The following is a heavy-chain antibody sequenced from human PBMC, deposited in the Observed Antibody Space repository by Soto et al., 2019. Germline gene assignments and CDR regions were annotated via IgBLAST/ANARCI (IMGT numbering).Heavy chain of an antibody. CDR3: ARHRTPTVTTGYFDY. Sequence: PSETLSLTSAVSGGSFSGYYWSCIRQPPGKGLEWIGEIKQRGGTNYNPPPKSRVTISVDTSKPQFSLKLSSVTAADTAVYYCARHRTPTVTTGYFDYWGQGTLVTVSS. V-gene: IGHV4-34*01. D-gene: IGHD4-17*01. CDR1: GGSFSGYY. J-gene: IGHJ4*02. CDR2: IKQRGGT.